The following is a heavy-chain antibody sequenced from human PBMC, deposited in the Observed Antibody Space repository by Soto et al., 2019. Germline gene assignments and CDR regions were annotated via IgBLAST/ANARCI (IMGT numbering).Heavy chain of an antibody. V-gene: IGHV4-34*01. CDR1: GGSFSGYY. J-gene: IGHJ5*02. CDR3: ARARRLLEYNWFDP. D-gene: IGHD2-15*01. CDR2: INHSGST. Sequence: SPTLSLPCAVYGGSFSGYYWSWIRQPPGKGLEWIGEINHSGSTNYNPSLKSRVTISVDTSKNQFSLKLSSVTAADTAVYYCARARRLLEYNWFDPWGQGTLVTVSS.